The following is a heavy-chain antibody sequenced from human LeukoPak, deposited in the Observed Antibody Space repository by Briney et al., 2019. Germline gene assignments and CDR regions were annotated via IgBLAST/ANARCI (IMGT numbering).Heavy chain of an antibody. CDR3: VRPVAYSYGQFGS. CDR2: VSYTGNT. V-gene: IGHV4-39*01. J-gene: IGHJ4*02. D-gene: IGHD5-18*01. Sequence: PSQTLSLTCTVSGGSVSTSGYYWGWIRQPPGKGLEWIGSVSYTGNTYYNPSLKSRVATSVDTSKNQFSLKLSSVTAADTAVYFCVRPVAYSYGQFGSWGQGTLVTVSS. CDR1: GGSVSTSGYY.